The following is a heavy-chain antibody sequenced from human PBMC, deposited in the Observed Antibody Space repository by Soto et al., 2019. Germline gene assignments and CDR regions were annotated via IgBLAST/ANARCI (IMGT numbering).Heavy chain of an antibody. D-gene: IGHD2-15*01. CDR2: IQSGGTT. J-gene: IGHJ6*04. V-gene: IGHV3-66*01. CDR3: ARDDVLCDGGRCYLITLDV. Sequence: EVQLVESGGGLVQPGGSLRLSCAASGFTVSSKYMTWVRQAPGKGLEWVSLIQSGGTTYYADSVQGRFTISRDTSENTLHLQMDSLRVEDTAVYYCARDDVLCDGGRCYLITLDVWGKGTTVNVSS. CDR1: GFTVSSKY.